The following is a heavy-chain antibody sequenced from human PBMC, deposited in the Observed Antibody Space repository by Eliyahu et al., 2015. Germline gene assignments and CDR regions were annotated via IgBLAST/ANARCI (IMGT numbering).Heavy chain of an antibody. CDR2: VYNTETT. J-gene: IGHJ4*02. CDR3: ARGGYTGYDLGY. CDR1: GGSIIDYY. V-gene: IGHV4-59*01. D-gene: IGHD5-12*01. Sequence: QVQLQESGPGLVKPSETLSLTCTVSGGSIIDYYWTWIRQPPGKGLEWIGYVYNTETTNYDPSLKSRVSISVDLSKNQFSLQLSSVTAADTAVYYCARGGYTGYDLGYWGQGTLVTVSS.